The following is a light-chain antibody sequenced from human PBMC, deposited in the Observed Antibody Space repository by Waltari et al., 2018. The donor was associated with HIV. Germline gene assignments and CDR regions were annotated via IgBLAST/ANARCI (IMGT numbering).Light chain of an antibody. J-gene: IGLJ3*02. CDR3: SSYAGSYIWV. CDR1: SNDVGAYGF. CDR2: AVI. V-gene: IGLV2-11*01. Sequence: QSALTQPRSVSGSPGQSVTISCTGTSNDVGAYGFVSWYQQHPGKAPSLIIFAVISRPSGVPDRFSGSKSGSTASLTISGLQAEDEADYYCSSYAGSYIWVFGGGTKLTVL.